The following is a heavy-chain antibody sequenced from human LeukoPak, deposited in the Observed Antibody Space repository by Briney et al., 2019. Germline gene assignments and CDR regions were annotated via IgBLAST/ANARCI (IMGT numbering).Heavy chain of an antibody. V-gene: IGHV3-74*01. CDR2: INTDGSST. Sequence: PGGSLRLSCAASGFTFRSNWMHWVRQAPGKGLVWVSHINTDGSSTRYADSVRGRFTIYRDNAKNTLYLQMNSRRAEDTAVYYCARTLADAFDVWGQGTMVTVSS. J-gene: IGHJ3*01. D-gene: IGHD3-16*01. CDR3: ARTLADAFDV. CDR1: GFTFRSNW.